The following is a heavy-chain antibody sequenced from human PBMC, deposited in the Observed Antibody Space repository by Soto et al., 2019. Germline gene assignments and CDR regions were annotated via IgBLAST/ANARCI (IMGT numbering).Heavy chain of an antibody. Sequence: GGSMKVSCKGSGYTLTSYSMHWVRQGPGQRLEWMGWINAGNGNTKYSQKFQGRVTITRDTSASTAYMELSSLRSEDTAVYYCARGSSSWYRFDPWGQGTLVTVSS. CDR1: GYTLTSYS. J-gene: IGHJ5*02. D-gene: IGHD6-13*01. CDR3: ARGSSSWYRFDP. CDR2: INAGNGNT. V-gene: IGHV1-3*01.